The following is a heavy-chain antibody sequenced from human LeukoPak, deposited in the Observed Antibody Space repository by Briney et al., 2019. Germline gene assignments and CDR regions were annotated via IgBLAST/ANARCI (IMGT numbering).Heavy chain of an antibody. V-gene: IGHV1-2*02. J-gene: IGHJ5*02. CDR2: INPNSGGT. Sequence: GASVKVSCKASGYTFTGYYMHWVRQAPGQGLEWMGWINPNSGGTNYAQKFQGRVTMTRDTSISTAYMELSRLRSDDTAVYYCARARGYGSGSYYNLWFDPWGQGTLATVSS. CDR3: ARARGYGSGSYYNLWFDP. CDR1: GYTFTGYY. D-gene: IGHD3-10*01.